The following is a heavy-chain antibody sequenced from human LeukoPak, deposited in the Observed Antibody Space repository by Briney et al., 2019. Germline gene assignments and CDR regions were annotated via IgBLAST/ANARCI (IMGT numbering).Heavy chain of an antibody. CDR3: ARYGDYFDY. CDR2: IYHSGST. CDR1: GRSISSGGYS. J-gene: IGHJ4*02. D-gene: IGHD2-8*01. V-gene: IGHV4-30-2*01. Sequence: SETLSLTCAVSGRSISSGGYSWSWLRQPPGKGLEWIGYIYHSGSTYYNPSLKSRVTISVDRSKNQFSLKLSSVTAADTAVYYCARYGDYFDYWGQGTLVTVSS.